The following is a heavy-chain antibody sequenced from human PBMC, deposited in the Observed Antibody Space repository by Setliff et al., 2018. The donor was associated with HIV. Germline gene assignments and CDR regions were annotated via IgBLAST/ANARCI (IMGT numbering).Heavy chain of an antibody. Sequence: PSETLSLTCTVSGGSINSYYWSWIRQPAGKGLEWIGRIYTSGSANYNPSLKSRVTMSVDTSKNQFSLKLTSVTAADTAVYYCAREIYGGNSRPFDYWGQGTLVTVSS. J-gene: IGHJ4*02. CDR1: GGSINSYY. V-gene: IGHV4-4*07. CDR3: AREIYGGNSRPFDY. CDR2: IYTSGSA. D-gene: IGHD4-17*01.